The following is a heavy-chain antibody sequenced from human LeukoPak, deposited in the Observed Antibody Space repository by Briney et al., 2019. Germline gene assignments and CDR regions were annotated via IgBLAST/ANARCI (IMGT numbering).Heavy chain of an antibody. J-gene: IGHJ4*02. V-gene: IGHV4-31*03. CDR1: GGPISSGGYY. Sequence: SETLSLTCTVSGGPISSGGYYWSWIRQHPGKGLEWIGYIYYSGSTYYNPSLKSRVAISVDTSKNQFSLKLSSVTAADTAVYYCARDSMVRGAFDYWGQGTLVTVSS. CDR3: ARDSMVRGAFDY. CDR2: IYYSGST. D-gene: IGHD3-10*01.